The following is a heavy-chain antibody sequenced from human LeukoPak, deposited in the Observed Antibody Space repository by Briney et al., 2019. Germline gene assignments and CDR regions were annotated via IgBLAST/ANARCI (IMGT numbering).Heavy chain of an antibody. CDR1: GFTFTSSA. V-gene: IGHV1-58*02. CDR3: AASQYYYDSSGYYVWWFDP. Sequence: SVKVSCKASGFTFTSSAMQWVRQARGRRLEWIGWIVVGSGNTNYAQKFQERVTITRDMSTSTAYMELSSLRSEDTAVYYCAASQYYYDSSGYYVWWFDPWGQGTLVTVSS. D-gene: IGHD3-22*01. J-gene: IGHJ5*02. CDR2: IVVGSGNT.